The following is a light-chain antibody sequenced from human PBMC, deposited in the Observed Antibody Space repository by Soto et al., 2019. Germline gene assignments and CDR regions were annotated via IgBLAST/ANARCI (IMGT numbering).Light chain of an antibody. Sequence: EVVMTQSPATLSVSPGERATLSCRASQSVSSNLAWYQQKPGQAPRLLICGASRRATGIPDRVNGRGSGTEFTLTISSLQSEDFAVYYCQHYNNWPLTFGGGTKVDI. V-gene: IGKV3D-15*01. CDR3: QHYNNWPLT. CDR1: QSVSSN. J-gene: IGKJ4*01. CDR2: GAS.